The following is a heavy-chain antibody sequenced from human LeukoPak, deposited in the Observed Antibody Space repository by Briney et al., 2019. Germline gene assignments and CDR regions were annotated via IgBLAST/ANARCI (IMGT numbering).Heavy chain of an antibody. J-gene: IGHJ4*02. Sequence: GGSLRLSCAASGFTFSSYGMHWVRQAPGKGLEWVAVILYDGSNKYYADSVKGRFTISRDNSKNTLYLQMNSLRAEDTAVYYCAKDRGAVASSYWGQGTLVTASS. CDR2: ILYDGSNK. CDR3: AKDRGAVASSY. CDR1: GFTFSSYG. V-gene: IGHV3-30*18. D-gene: IGHD6-19*01.